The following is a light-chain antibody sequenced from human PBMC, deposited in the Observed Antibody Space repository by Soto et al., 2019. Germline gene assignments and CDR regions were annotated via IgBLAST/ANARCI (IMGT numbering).Light chain of an antibody. V-gene: IGKV1-33*01. CDR2: DAS. J-gene: IGKJ2*01. CDR1: QDVSNF. CDR3: QQYDNLPYT. Sequence: DIQMTQSPSSLSASVGDRVTITCQASQDVSNFLNWYQQNPGKAPKLLIYDASNLGTGVPSRFSGSGSGTDFTFTISSLQPEDIATYYCQQYDNLPYTFGQGTKLEIK.